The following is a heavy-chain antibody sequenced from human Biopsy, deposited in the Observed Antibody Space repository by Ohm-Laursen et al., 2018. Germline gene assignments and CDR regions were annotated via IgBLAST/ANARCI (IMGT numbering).Heavy chain of an antibody. V-gene: IGHV1-18*01. J-gene: IGHJ4*02. D-gene: IGHD2-8*01. CDR3: ARDPLNGHKHFDY. CDR2: SSAYNGKT. CDR1: GYTFSMYA. Sequence: GSSVKVSCNASGYTFSMYAIIWVRQAPGQGLEWMGWSSAYNGKTNYAQKFQGRLTMTRDTSISTAYLALGSLRSADTAIYYCARDPLNGHKHFDYWGQGSLVTVSS.